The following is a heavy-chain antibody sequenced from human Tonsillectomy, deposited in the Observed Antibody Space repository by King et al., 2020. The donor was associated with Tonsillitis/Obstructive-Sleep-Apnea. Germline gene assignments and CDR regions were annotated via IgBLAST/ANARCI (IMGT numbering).Heavy chain of an antibody. CDR1: GFTFSSHW. CDR2: VKKDGSES. CDR3: ARCPHYGVRVDWFDP. V-gene: IGHV3-7*01. J-gene: IGHJ5*02. D-gene: IGHD4-17*01. Sequence: QLVQSGGGLVQPGGSLRLSCAASGFTFSSHWMGWVRQAPGKGLECVANVKKDGSESYYVDSVKGRFTISRDNAKNSLYLQMNILRVEDTADYYCARCPHYGVRVDWFDPWGQGTLVTVSS.